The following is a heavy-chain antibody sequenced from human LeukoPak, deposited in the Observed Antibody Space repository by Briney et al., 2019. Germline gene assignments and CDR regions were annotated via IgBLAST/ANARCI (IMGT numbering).Heavy chain of an antibody. CDR1: GYTFTSYG. V-gene: IGHV1-18*01. J-gene: IGHJ4*02. CDR2: INDYNGTT. Sequence: ASVKVSCKASGYTFTSYGISWVRQPPGQGLEWMGWINDYNGTTKYAQKLQGRVTMTTDTSTSTAYMALRSPTSDDTPVYSCARAPWRIAVAGTPSPLDYWAQGTLVTVSS. CDR3: ARAPWRIAVAGTPSPLDY. D-gene: IGHD6-19*01.